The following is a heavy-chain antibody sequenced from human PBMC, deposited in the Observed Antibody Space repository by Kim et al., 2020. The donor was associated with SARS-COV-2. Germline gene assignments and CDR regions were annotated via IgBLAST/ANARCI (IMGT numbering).Heavy chain of an antibody. D-gene: IGHD5-18*01. Sequence: GGSLRLSCAASGFTFSSFAMIWARQAPGKGLEWVSILSDSGGDTFYADSVKGRFTISRDNSKNTLHLQMNSLRAEDTAVYYCAKKDTPARGQWYCYFWGRGTLVAIAS. CDR2: LSDSGGDT. V-gene: IGHV3-23*01. CDR1: GFTFSSFA. CDR3: AKKDTPARGQWYCYF. J-gene: IGHJ2*01.